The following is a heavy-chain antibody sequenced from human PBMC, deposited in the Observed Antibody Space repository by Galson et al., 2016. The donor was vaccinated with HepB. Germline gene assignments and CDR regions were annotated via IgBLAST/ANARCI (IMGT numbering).Heavy chain of an antibody. V-gene: IGHV4-59*01. CDR3: ARGGVELAHRGLFQY. D-gene: IGHD1-7*01. CDR2: IYYTGTT. CDR1: GGSFSRYY. J-gene: IGHJ1*01. Sequence: ETLSLTCSVSGGSFSRYYWSWIRQPPGKGLEWLGYIYYTGTTNYNPSLKSRVTISGDTSKNQVSLKLSSVTVADTAVYYCARGGVELAHRGLFQYWGQGALVIVSS.